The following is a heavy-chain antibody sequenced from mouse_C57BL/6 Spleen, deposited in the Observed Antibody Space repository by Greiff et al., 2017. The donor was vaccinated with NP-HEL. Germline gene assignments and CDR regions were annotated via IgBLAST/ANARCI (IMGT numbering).Heavy chain of an antibody. J-gene: IGHJ1*03. V-gene: IGHV1-18*01. CDR3: ARRDYYSNSKYFDV. CDR1: GYTFTDYN. D-gene: IGHD2-5*01. CDR2: ITPNNGGT. Sequence: VQLQQSGPELVKPGASVKIPCKASGYTFTDYNMDWVKQSHGKSLEWIGDITPNNGGTIYNQKFKGKATLTVDKSSSTAYMELRSLTSEDTAVYYCARRDYYSNSKYFDVWGTGTTVTVSS.